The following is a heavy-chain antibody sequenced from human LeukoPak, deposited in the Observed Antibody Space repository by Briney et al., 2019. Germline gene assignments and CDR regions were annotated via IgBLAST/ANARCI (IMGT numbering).Heavy chain of an antibody. J-gene: IGHJ3*02. D-gene: IGHD3-9*01. CDR1: GYTFTSYY. V-gene: IGHV1-46*01. CDR3: ARDDILTGYGDDAFDI. Sequence: ASVKVSCKASGYTFTSYYMHWVRQAPGQGLEWMGIINPSGGSTNYAQKFQGRVTMTRDMSTSTIYMELSSLRSEETAVYYCARDDILTGYGDDAFDIWGQGTMVTVSS. CDR2: INPSGGST.